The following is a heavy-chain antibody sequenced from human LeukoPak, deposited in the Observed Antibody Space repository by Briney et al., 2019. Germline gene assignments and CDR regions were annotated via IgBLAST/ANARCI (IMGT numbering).Heavy chain of an antibody. V-gene: IGHV1-2*02. Sequence: ASVKVSCKASGYTFTGYYMHWVRQAPGQGLEWMGWINPNSGGTNYAQKFQGRVTMTRDTFISTAYMELSRLRSDDTAVYYCARPKQGSSAPRSWFDPWGQGTLVTVSS. J-gene: IGHJ5*02. CDR1: GYTFTGYY. CDR3: ARPKQGSSAPRSWFDP. CDR2: INPNSGGT. D-gene: IGHD2-2*01.